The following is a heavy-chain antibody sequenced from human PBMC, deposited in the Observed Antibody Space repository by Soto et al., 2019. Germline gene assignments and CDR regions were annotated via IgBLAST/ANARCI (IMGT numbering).Heavy chain of an antibody. CDR1: GFSLSTSGVG. CDR3: AHLNWNYEAGAFNI. V-gene: IGHV2-5*02. J-gene: IGHJ3*02. Sequence: QITLKESGPPLVKPTQTLTVTCTFSGFSLSTSGVGVGWIRQPPGKALEWLALIYWDDEKRYSPSLKSRLTIIKDTSKNQVVLTMTNMDPVDTGTYYCAHLNWNYEAGAFNIWGQGTMVTVSS. CDR2: IYWDDEK. D-gene: IGHD1-7*01.